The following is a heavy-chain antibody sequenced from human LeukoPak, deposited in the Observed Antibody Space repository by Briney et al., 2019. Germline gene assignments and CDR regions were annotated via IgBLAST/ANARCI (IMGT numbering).Heavy chain of an antibody. V-gene: IGHV3-23*01. J-gene: IGHJ4*02. Sequence: PGGSLRLSCVASGFTFSSYAMSWVRQAPGKGLEWVSAISGSGGSTCYADSVKGRFTISRDNSKNTLYLQMNSLRAEDTALYYCAKDPEAVVISYYFDYWGQGTLVTVSS. CDR3: AKDPEAVVISYYFDY. CDR1: GFTFSSYA. D-gene: IGHD6-19*01. CDR2: ISGSGGST.